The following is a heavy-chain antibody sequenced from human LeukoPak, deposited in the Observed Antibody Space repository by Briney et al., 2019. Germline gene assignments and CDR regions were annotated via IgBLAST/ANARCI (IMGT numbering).Heavy chain of an antibody. CDR3: AKVGSLRGYYFDY. J-gene: IGHJ4*02. CDR1: GFTFSSYW. Sequence: PGGSLRLSCSASGFTFSSYWMSWVRQTTGKGLECVAKIREDGNEKFYVDSVKGRFTISRDNAKNSVYLQMNSLRAEDTAVYYCAKVGSLRGYYFDYWGQGTLVTVSS. CDR2: IREDGNEK. D-gene: IGHD2-15*01. V-gene: IGHV3-7*01.